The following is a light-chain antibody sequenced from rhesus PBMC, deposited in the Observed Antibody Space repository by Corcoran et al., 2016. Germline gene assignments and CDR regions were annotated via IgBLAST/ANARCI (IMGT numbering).Light chain of an antibody. Sequence: DIQMTQSPSSLSASVGDRVTITCRASENVHNYLHWYQRRPGKPPTLLIYQASTLQSWVPSRFSGSGSGTDFTRTISSLQPEDLATYYCQHSYGTPFTFGPGTNLDIK. J-gene: IGKJ3*01. CDR1: ENVHNY. CDR3: QHSYGTPFT. CDR2: QAS. V-gene: IGKV1-74*01.